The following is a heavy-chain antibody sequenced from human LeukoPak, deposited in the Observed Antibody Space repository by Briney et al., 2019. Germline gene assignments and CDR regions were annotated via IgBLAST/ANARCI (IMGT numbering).Heavy chain of an antibody. D-gene: IGHD5-12*01. J-gene: IGHJ6*03. CDR1: GYTFTSYG. Sequence: GASVKVSCKASGYTFTSYGISWVRQAPGQGLEWMGWISVYNGNTNYAQKLQGRVTMTTDTSTSTAYMELRSLRSDDTAVYYCARFIVATINYYYYYYMDVWGKGTTVTVSS. CDR3: ARFIVATINYYYYYYMDV. CDR2: ISVYNGNT. V-gene: IGHV1-18*01.